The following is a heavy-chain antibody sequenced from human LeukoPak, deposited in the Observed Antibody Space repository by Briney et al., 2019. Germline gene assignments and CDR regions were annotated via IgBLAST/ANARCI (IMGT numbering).Heavy chain of an antibody. Sequence: HSGGSLRLSCAAHGFTLSSYSMNWVRQGPGKALEWVSHISTSGNTKYYADSVKGRFTISRDSAKNSLFLEMNSLRAEDTAVYYCARDHYYDSAFDIWGQGTMVTVSS. D-gene: IGHD3-22*01. CDR2: ISTSGNTK. CDR1: GFTLSSYS. J-gene: IGHJ3*02. V-gene: IGHV3-48*01. CDR3: ARDHYYDSAFDI.